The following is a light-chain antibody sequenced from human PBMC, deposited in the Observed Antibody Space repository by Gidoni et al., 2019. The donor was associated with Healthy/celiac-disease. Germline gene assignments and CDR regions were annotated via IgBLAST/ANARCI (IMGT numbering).Light chain of an antibody. CDR3: QQYNNWPET. J-gene: IGKJ2*01. CDR1: QSVNSN. Sequence: EIVMTQSPASLSVSQAERATLSCRASQSVNSNLAWYQQKPVQAPRLLIYGASTRANGIPARFSGSGSGTEFTLTISSLQSEDFAVYYCQQYNNWPETFGQGTKLEIK. V-gene: IGKV3-15*01. CDR2: GAS.